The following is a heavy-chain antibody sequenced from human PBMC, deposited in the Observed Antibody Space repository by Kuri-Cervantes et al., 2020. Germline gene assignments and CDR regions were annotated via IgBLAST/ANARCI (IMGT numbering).Heavy chain of an antibody. CDR2: INPSGGST. V-gene: IGHV1-46*01. Sequence: GESLKISCKASGYTFTSYYMHWVRQAPGQGLEWMGIINPSGGSTSYAQKFQGRVTMTRDTSISTAYMELSRLRSDDTAVYYCARAGYYDSSGYCVWFDPWGQGTLVTVSS. J-gene: IGHJ5*02. CDR1: GYTFTSYY. CDR3: ARAGYYDSSGYCVWFDP. D-gene: IGHD3-22*01.